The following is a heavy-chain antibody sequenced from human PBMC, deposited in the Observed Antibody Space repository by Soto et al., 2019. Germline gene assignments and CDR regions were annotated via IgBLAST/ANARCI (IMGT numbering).Heavy chain of an antibody. Sequence: GGSLRLSCAASGFTFSSYAMSWVRQAPGKGLEWVSAISGSGGSTYYADSVKGRFTISRDNSKNTLYLQMNSLRAEDTAVYYCAKDEPLLWFGELLYSRDYYYYYMDVWGKGTTVTVSS. CDR1: GFTFSSYA. J-gene: IGHJ6*03. V-gene: IGHV3-23*01. CDR3: AKDEPLLWFGELLYSRDYYYYYMDV. CDR2: ISGSGGST. D-gene: IGHD3-10*01.